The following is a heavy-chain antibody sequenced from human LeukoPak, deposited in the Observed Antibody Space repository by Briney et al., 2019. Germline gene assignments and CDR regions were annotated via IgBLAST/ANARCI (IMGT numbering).Heavy chain of an antibody. CDR3: ARHYSYGYYYYCMDV. CDR2: MNPNSGNT. D-gene: IGHD5-18*01. Sequence: ASVKVSCTASGYTFTSYDINWVRQATGQGLEWMGWMNPNSGNTGYAQKFQGRVTMTRNTSISTAYMELSSLRSEDTAVYYCARHYSYGYYYYCMDVWGQGTTVTVSS. V-gene: IGHV1-8*01. CDR1: GYTFTSYD. J-gene: IGHJ6*02.